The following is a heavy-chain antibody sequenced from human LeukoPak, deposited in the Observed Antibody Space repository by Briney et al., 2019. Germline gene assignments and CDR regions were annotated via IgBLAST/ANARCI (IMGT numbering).Heavy chain of an antibody. CDR1: GYTFTGYY. J-gene: IGHJ5*02. CDR2: INPNSGGT. Sequence: GASVKVSCKASGYTFTGYYMHWVRQAPGQGLEWMGWINPNSGGTNYAQKFQGRVTMTRDTSISTAYMELSRLRSDDTAVYYCARDHSGYDYVSIKPGGQQLVREGEDSNWFDPWGQGTLVTVSS. CDR3: ARDHSGYDYVSIKPGGQQLVREGEDSNWFDP. D-gene: IGHD5-12*01. V-gene: IGHV1-2*02.